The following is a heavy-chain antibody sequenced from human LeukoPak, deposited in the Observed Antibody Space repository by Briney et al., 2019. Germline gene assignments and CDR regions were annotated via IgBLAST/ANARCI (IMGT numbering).Heavy chain of an antibody. D-gene: IGHD4-23*01. J-gene: IGHJ4*02. CDR2: ISAYNGNT. CDR1: GYTFTSYG. CDR3: ARRQDYGGSGGVDY. V-gene: IGHV1-18*01. Sequence: ASVKVSCKASGYTFTSYGISWVRQAPGQGLEWMGWISAYNGNTNYAQKLQGRVTMTTDTSTSTAYMELRSLRSEDTAVYYCARRQDYGGSGGVDYWGQGTLVTVSS.